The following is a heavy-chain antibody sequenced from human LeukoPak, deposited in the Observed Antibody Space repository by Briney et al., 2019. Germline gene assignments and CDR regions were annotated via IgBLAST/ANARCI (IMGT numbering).Heavy chain of an antibody. CDR2: ISSNGGST. V-gene: IGHV3-64*01. Sequence: PGGSLRLSCAASGFTFSSYAMHWVRQAPGKGLEYVSAISSNGGSTYYANSVKGRFTISRDNSKNTLCLQMGSLRAEDMAVYYCARGRYDILTGYYPFAPYYFDYWGQGTLVTVSS. D-gene: IGHD3-9*01. CDR3: ARGRYDILTGYYPFAPYYFDY. J-gene: IGHJ4*02. CDR1: GFTFSSYA.